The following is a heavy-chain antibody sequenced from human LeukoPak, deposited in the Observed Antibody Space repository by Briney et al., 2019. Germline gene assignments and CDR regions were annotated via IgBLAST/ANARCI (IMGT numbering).Heavy chain of an antibody. CDR3: ATGEVYCGGDCYSSYAY. Sequence: PGGSLRLSCAASGFTFSSYEMNWVRQAPGKGLEWVSYISSSGSTIYYADSVKGRFTISRDNAKNSLYLQMNSLRAEDTAVYYCATGEVYCGGDCYSSYAYWGQGTLVTVSS. D-gene: IGHD2-21*02. CDR1: GFTFSSYE. V-gene: IGHV3-48*03. CDR2: ISSSGSTI. J-gene: IGHJ4*02.